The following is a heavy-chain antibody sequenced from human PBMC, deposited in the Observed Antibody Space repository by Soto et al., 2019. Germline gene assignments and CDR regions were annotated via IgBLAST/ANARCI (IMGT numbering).Heavy chain of an antibody. J-gene: IGHJ3*02. D-gene: IGHD3-22*01. V-gene: IGHV1-69*01. CDR3: ARVLKGYYDSSGYAFDI. CDR2: IIPIFGTA. CDR1: GGTFSSYA. Sequence: QVQLVQSGAEVKKPGSSVKVSCKASGGTFSSYAISWVRQAPGQGLEWMGGIIPIFGTANYAQKFQGRVTLTADESTSTAYMERSSLRSEDTAVYYCARVLKGYYDSSGYAFDIWGQGTMVTVSS.